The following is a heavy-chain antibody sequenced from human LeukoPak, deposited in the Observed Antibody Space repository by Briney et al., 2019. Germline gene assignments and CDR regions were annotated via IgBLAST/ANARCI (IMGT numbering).Heavy chain of an antibody. D-gene: IGHD3-22*01. CDR3: ARLYYYDSSGYYYATDAFDI. Sequence: SETLSLTCTVSGGSISSYYWSWIRQPPGKGLEWIGYIYYSGSTNYNPSLKSRVTISVDTSKNQFSLKLSSVTAADTAVYYCARLYYYDSSGYYYATDAFDIWGQGTMVTVSS. J-gene: IGHJ3*02. V-gene: IGHV4-59*08. CDR1: GGSISSYY. CDR2: IYYSGST.